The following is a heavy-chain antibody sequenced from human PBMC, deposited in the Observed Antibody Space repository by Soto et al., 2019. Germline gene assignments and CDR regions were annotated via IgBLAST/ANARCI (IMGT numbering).Heavy chain of an antibody. V-gene: IGHV1-46*01. Sequence: ASVKVSCKASGYTFTSYYMHWVRQAPGQGLEWMGIINPSGGSTSYAQKFQGRVTMTRDTSTSTVYMELSSLRSEDTAVYYCARDRVGYCSGGSCPPMYWGQGTPVTVSS. CDR3: ARDRVGYCSGGSCPPMY. D-gene: IGHD2-15*01. CDR2: INPSGGST. J-gene: IGHJ4*02. CDR1: GYTFTSYY.